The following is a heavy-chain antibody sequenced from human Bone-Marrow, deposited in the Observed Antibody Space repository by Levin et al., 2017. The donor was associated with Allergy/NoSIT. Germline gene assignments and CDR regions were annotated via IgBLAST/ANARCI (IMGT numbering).Heavy chain of an antibody. CDR3: AKSLGVSLVRGVRYYYYGLDV. V-gene: IGHV3-23*01. Sequence: GGSLRLSCAASGFTFDDYTMTWVRQAPGKGLEWVSSISGSGSITNYADSVKGRFTISRDNFNKILYLEMSTVRAGDTAVYHCAKSLGVSLVRGVRYYYYGLDVWGQGTTVTVSS. D-gene: IGHD3-10*01. CDR1: GFTFDDYT. J-gene: IGHJ6*02. CDR2: ISGSGSIT.